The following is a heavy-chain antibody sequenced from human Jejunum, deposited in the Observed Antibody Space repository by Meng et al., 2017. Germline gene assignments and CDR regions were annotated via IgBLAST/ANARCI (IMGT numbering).Heavy chain of an antibody. Sequence: GGSLRLSCAASGFTFNNYDFNWVRQAPGKGREWLSHISISGSVKYYADSVKGRFTISRDDDENSVYLQMNSLRAEDTAVYFCARGREARGSFDQWGQGTLVTVSS. D-gene: IGHD3-10*01. CDR1: GFTFNNYD. CDR2: ISISGSVK. V-gene: IGHV3-48*03. J-gene: IGHJ4*02. CDR3: ARGREARGSFDQ.